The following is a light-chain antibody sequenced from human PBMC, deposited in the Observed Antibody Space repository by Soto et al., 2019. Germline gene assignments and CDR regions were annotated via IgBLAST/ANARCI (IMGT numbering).Light chain of an antibody. CDR3: QQYNDWLS. V-gene: IGKV3-15*01. CDR2: DAS. J-gene: IGKJ4*01. Sequence: EIVMTQSPATLSVSPGERATLSCRASQSVSSNLAWYHQKPGQPPRLLIYDASTRATGLPARFSGSGSGTEFTLTISSLQSEDFGVYFCQQYNDWLSFGGGIKVEIK. CDR1: QSVSSN.